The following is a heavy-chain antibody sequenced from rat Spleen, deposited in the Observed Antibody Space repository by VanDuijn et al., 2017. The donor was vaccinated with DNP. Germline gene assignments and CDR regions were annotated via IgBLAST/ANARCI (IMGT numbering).Heavy chain of an antibody. CDR1: GFTFSYYW. V-gene: IGHV5-31*01. D-gene: IGHD1-11*01. CDR3: ARHGRRVFDY. Sequence: EVQLVESGGGLVQPGRSLKLSCAASGFTFSYYWMAWIRQVPGKGLEWIASITGGSGITSYGDSVQGRFTISRDNAKSTLYLQMNSLRSEDMATYYCARHGRRVFDYWGQGVMVTVSS. CDR2: ITGGSGIT. J-gene: IGHJ2*01.